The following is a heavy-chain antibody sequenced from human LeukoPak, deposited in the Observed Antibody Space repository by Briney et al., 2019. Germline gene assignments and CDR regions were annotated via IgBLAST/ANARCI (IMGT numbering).Heavy chain of an antibody. D-gene: IGHD1-1*01. CDR1: DDSITRYY. Sequence: SETLSLTCSVSDDSITRYYWTWIRQPPGKGLEWIGYVDHTGSTNFNPSLNGRVSISRDTTKNLFSLRLRSVTAADTAVYFCARGRVSSSTWYSTYYYYFYMDVWGKGTTVTVSS. J-gene: IGHJ6*03. CDR3: ARGRVSSSTWYSTYYYYFYMDV. CDR2: VDHTGST. V-gene: IGHV4-59*01.